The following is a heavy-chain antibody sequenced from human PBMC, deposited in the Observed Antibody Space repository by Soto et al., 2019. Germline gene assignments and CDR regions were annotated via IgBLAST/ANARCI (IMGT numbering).Heavy chain of an antibody. Sequence: EVQLVESGGGLVQPGGSLRLSCAASGFTFSSYDMHWVRQVTGKGLEWVSAIGTAGDTYYPGSVKGRFTISREKAKNSLYLQMNRPRAEDPAVYYCARVRYYDSSGYYRVVDVWGQGTTVTVSS. V-gene: IGHV3-13*01. CDR2: IGTAGDT. CDR3: ARVRYYDSSGYYRVVDV. J-gene: IGHJ6*02. D-gene: IGHD3-22*01. CDR1: GFTFSSYD.